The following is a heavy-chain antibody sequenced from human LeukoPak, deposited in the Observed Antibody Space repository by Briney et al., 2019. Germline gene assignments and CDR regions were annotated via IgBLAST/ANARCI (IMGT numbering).Heavy chain of an antibody. Sequence: ASVKVSCKASGYTFTGYYMHWVRLAPGQGLEWMGCLNPNSGDTHFAQNFQGRVSMTSDTSISTAYMDLSRLSSDDTAVYYCARQAVAGTFDYWGQGTLVTVSS. CDR1: GYTFTGYY. D-gene: IGHD6-19*01. CDR3: ARQAVAGTFDY. V-gene: IGHV1-2*02. J-gene: IGHJ4*02. CDR2: LNPNSGDT.